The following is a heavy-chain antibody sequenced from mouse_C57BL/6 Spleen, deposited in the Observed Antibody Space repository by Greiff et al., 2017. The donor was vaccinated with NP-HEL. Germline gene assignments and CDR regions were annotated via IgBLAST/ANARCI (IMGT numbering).Heavy chain of an antibody. J-gene: IGHJ4*01. CDR1: GYAFSSSW. D-gene: IGHD2-4*01. CDR2: IYPGDGDT. CDR3: ARDDYLYYYAMDY. V-gene: IGHV1-82*01. Sequence: ESGPELVKPGASVKISCKASGYAFSSSWMNWVKQRPGKGLEWIGRIYPGDGDTNYNGKFKGKATLTADKSSSTAYMQLSSLTSEDSAVYFCARDDYLYYYAMDYWGQGTSVTVSS.